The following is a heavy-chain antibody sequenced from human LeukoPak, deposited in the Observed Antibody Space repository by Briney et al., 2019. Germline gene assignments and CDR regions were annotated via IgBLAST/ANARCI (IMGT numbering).Heavy chain of an antibody. CDR1: GFTFSSYW. D-gene: IGHD2-15*01. V-gene: IGHV3-7*01. J-gene: IGHJ6*03. Sequence: GGSLRLSCEASGFTFSSYWMSWVRQAPGKGLEWVANIKQDGSEKYYMDSVKGRFTISRDNAKNSLYLQMNSLRAEDTAVYYCARKGWNYYYYYMDVWGKRTTVTVSS. CDR2: IKQDGSEK. CDR3: ARKGWNYYYYYMDV.